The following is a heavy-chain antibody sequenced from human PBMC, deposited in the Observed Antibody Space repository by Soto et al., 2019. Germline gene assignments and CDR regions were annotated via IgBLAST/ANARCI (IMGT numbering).Heavy chain of an antibody. CDR2: IYYSGST. CDR3: TRDGMTTGDT. CDR1: GGSISSYY. Sequence: SETLSLTCTVSGGSISSYYWSWIRQPPGKGLEWIGYIYYSGSTNYSPSLKSRVRISMDTPENRISLKLDSVTAADAGVYYCTRDGMTTGDTWGPGTLVTVSS. D-gene: IGHD2-21*02. J-gene: IGHJ4*02. V-gene: IGHV4-59*12.